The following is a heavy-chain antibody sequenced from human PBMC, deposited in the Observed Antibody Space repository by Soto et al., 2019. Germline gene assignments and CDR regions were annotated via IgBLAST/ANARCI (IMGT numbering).Heavy chain of an antibody. J-gene: IGHJ4*02. D-gene: IGHD1-1*01. V-gene: IGHV1-18*01. CDR2: ISAYNGNT. Sequence: ASVKVSCKASGYTFTSYGISWVRQAPGQGLEWMGWISAYNGNTNYAQKLQGRVTINPDTSKNQFSLQLNSVTPEDTGVYYCAREPVGTYYFDYWGQGTLVTVSS. CDR3: AREPVGTYYFDY. CDR1: GYTFTSYG.